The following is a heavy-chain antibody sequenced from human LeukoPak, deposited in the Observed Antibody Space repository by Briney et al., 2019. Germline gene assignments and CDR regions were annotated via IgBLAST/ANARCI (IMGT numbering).Heavy chain of an antibody. CDR3: ARVSNYDFWSGYPNRGYYMDV. CDR2: INHSGST. CDR1: GGSFSGYY. J-gene: IGHJ6*03. D-gene: IGHD3-3*01. Sequence: TSETLSLTCAVYGGSFSGYYWSWIRQPPGKGLEWIGEINHSGSTNYNPSLKSRVTISVDTSKNQFSLKLSSVTAADTAVYYCARVSNYDFWSGYPNRGYYMDVWGNGTTVTVSS. V-gene: IGHV4-34*01.